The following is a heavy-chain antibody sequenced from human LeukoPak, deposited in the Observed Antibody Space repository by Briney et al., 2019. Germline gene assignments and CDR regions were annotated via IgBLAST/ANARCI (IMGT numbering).Heavy chain of an antibody. Sequence: GSLRLSCAASGFTFDDYAMHWVRQPAGKGLEWIGRIYSSGSTNYNPSLKSRVTMSVDTSQNQFSLKVSSVTAADTAVYYCARDNYYDSSGYYDFPTLDYWGQGTLVTVSS. V-gene: IGHV4-4*07. D-gene: IGHD3-22*01. CDR2: IYSSGST. CDR3: ARDNYYDSSGYYDFPTLDY. CDR1: GFTFDDYA. J-gene: IGHJ4*02.